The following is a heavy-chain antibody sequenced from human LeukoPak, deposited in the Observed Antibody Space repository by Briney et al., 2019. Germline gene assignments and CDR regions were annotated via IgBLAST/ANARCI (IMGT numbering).Heavy chain of an antibody. Sequence: RASLRLSCAASGFTFSSYAMSWVGQAPGKGLEWVSAISGSGGSAYYADSVKGRFTISRDNSKNTLYLQMNSLRAEDTAVYYCAKDRPRYGGTFRYDYWGQGTLVTVSS. J-gene: IGHJ4*02. D-gene: IGHD4-23*01. CDR1: GFTFSSYA. V-gene: IGHV3-23*01. CDR2: ISGSGGSA. CDR3: AKDRPRYGGTFRYDY.